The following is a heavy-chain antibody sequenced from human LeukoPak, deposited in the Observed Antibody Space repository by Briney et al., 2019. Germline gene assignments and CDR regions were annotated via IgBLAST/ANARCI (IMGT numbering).Heavy chain of an antibody. D-gene: IGHD3-22*01. Sequence: ASVTVSCKASGYSFTSYGCNWMRQATPQGMEWMGLVIPNNGDRAYAQKFQARVTMNRNISISTAYMELSSVRSEDTAVYYCVRGSYHYDRSGYLGGYWGQGTLVTVSS. V-gene: IGHV1-8*01. CDR2: VIPNNGDR. CDR1: GYSFTSYG. J-gene: IGHJ4*02. CDR3: VRGSYHYDRSGYLGGY.